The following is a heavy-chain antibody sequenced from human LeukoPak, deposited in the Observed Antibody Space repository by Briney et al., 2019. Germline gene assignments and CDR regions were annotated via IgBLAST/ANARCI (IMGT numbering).Heavy chain of an antibody. V-gene: IGHV3-7*01. Sequence: GRSLRLSCAASGFIFSSYWMSWVRQAPGKGLEWVANIKQDGSEKYYVDSVKGRFTISRDNAKNSLYLQMNSLRAEDTAVYYCASTWGHYYDSSGYYALSFDYWGQGTLVTVSS. D-gene: IGHD3-22*01. CDR3: ASTWGHYYDSSGYYALSFDY. CDR2: IKQDGSEK. J-gene: IGHJ4*02. CDR1: GFIFSSYW.